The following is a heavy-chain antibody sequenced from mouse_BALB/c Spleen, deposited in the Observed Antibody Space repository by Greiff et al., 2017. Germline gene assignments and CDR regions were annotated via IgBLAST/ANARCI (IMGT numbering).Heavy chain of an antibody. CDR3: ARDYGYFDY. Sequence: QVQLQQPGAELVKPGASVKLSCKASGYTFTSYWMHRVKQRPGQGLEWIGEINPSNGRTNYNEKFKSKATLTVDKSSSTAYMQLSSLTSEDSAVYYCARDYGYFDYWGQGTTLTVSS. D-gene: IGHD1-1*01. V-gene: IGHV1S81*02. J-gene: IGHJ2*01. CDR1: GYTFTSYW. CDR2: INPSNGRT.